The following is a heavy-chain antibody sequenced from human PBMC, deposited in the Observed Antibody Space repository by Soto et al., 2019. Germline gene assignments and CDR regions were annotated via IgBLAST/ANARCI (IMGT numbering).Heavy chain of an antibody. CDR2: ISSTTNYI. V-gene: IGHV3-21*06. CDR3: ARESEDLTSNFDH. Sequence: EVQLVESGGGLVQPGGSLRLSCAASGFTLSSYWMNWVRQAPGKGLEWVSSISSTTNYIYYGDSMKGRFTISRDNAKNSLFLEMNSPRSEDTGVYYCARESEDLTSNFDHRGQGTLVTVSS. J-gene: IGHJ4*02. CDR1: GFTLSSYW.